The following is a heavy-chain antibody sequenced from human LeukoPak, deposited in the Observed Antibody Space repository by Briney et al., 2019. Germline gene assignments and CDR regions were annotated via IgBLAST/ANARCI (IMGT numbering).Heavy chain of an antibody. CDR1: GGSISSGGYY. D-gene: IGHD3-22*01. CDR2: IYYSGST. Sequence: PSQTLSLTCTVSGGSISSGGYYWSWFRQHPGKGLEWIGYIYYSGSTYYNPSLKSQVTISVDTSKNQFSLKLSSVTAADTAVYYCARVYYDSSGYITEYNWFDPWGQGTLVTVSS. J-gene: IGHJ5*02. V-gene: IGHV4-31*01. CDR3: ARVYYDSSGYITEYNWFDP.